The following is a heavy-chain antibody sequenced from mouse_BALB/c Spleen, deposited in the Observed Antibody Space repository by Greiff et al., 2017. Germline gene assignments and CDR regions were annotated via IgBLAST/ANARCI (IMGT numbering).Heavy chain of an antibody. J-gene: IGHJ3*01. CDR2: IYPGDGDT. D-gene: IGHD2-2*01. V-gene: IGHV1-82*01. CDR3: ARGGYDAWFAY. Sequence: QVQLQQSGPELVKPGASVKISCKASGYAFSSSWMNWVQQRPGQGLEWIGRIYPGDGDTNYNGKFKGKATLTADKSSSTAYMQLSSLTSVDSAVYYCARGGYDAWFAYWGQGTLVTVSA. CDR1: GYAFSSSW.